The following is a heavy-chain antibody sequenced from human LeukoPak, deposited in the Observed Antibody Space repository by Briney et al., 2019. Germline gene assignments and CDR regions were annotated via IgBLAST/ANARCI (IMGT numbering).Heavy chain of an antibody. CDR1: GFTFSSYW. CDR3: ARVPRYYYDSSGYYSDY. J-gene: IGHJ4*02. Sequence: PGGSLRLSCAASGFTFSSYWMSWVRQAPGKGLEWVANIKQDGSEKYYVDSVKGRFTISRDNAKNSLYLQMNSLRAEDTAVYYCARVPRYYYDSSGYYSDYWGQGTLATVSS. CDR2: IKQDGSEK. D-gene: IGHD3-22*01. V-gene: IGHV3-7*01.